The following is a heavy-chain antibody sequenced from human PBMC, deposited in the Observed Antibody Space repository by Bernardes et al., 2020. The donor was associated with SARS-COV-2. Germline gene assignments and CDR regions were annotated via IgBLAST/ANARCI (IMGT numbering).Heavy chain of an antibody. Sequence: GGSLRLSCTASKSTFNIYAMNWVRQAPGAGLEWVSSISGSGDRTYYADSVRGRFTISRDNSKNTLYLQIDNLRADDTAVYYCAQRRYCVNPRCSTMGGFDQWGQGTLVTVSS. D-gene: IGHD2-2*01. CDR3: AQRRYCVNPRCSTMGGFDQ. V-gene: IGHV3-23*01. J-gene: IGHJ4*02. CDR2: ISGSGDRT. CDR1: KSTFNIYA.